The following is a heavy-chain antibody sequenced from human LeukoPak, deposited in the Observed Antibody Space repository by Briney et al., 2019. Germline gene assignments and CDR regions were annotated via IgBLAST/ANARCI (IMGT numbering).Heavy chain of an antibody. D-gene: IGHD2-15*01. Sequence: GGSLRLSCAASGFTFNTYNMNWDRQAPGKGLEWVSSISSSSTYIYYADSVKGRFTISRDNAKNSLYLQMNSLRAEDTAVYYCARKYCSGGSCYDGDAFDIWGQGTVVTVSS. V-gene: IGHV3-21*01. CDR3: ARKYCSGGSCYDGDAFDI. CDR1: GFTFNTYN. J-gene: IGHJ3*02. CDR2: ISSSSTYI.